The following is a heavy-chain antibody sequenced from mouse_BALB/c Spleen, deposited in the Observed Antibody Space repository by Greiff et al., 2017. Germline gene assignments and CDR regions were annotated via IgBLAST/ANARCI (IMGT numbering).Heavy chain of an antibody. CDR3: ARHGKEGFDY. CDR2: ISSGGSYT. Sequence: EVQVVESGGGLVKPGGSLKLSCAASGFTFSSYAMSWVRQTPEKRLEWVATISSGGSYTYYPDSVKGRFTISRDNAKNTLYLQMSSLRSEDTAMYYCARHGKEGFDYWGQGTTLTVSS. D-gene: IGHD2-1*01. CDR1: GFTFSSYA. J-gene: IGHJ2*01. V-gene: IGHV5-9-3*01.